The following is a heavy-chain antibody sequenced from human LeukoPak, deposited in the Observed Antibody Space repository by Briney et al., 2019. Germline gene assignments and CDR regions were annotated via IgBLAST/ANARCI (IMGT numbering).Heavy chain of an antibody. CDR1: GFIYGSYG. J-gene: IGHJ4*02. Sequence: GGSLTFSCAASGFIYGSYGMHWHRHAPDKGLEWVAIKPYHGVSRYYAESVKGRFTISRDNSKNTLYLQMNSLKIEDTAVYHCAKDRHGDYASDYWGQGTLVIVSS. D-gene: IGHD4-17*01. CDR3: AKDRHGDYASDY. V-gene: IGHV3-30*02. CDR2: KPYHGVSR.